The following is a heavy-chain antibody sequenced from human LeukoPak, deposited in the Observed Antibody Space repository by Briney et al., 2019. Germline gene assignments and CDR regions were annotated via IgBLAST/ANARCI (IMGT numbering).Heavy chain of an antibody. V-gene: IGHV4-59*01. J-gene: IGHJ3*02. CDR2: IYYSGST. Sequence: PSETLSLTCTVSGGSISSYYWSWIRQPPGKGLEWIGYIYYSGSTNYNPSLKSRVTISVDTSKNQFSLKLSSVTAADTAVYYCARESGVPAAPDAFDIWGQGTMVTVSS. D-gene: IGHD2-2*01. CDR3: ARESGVPAAPDAFDI. CDR1: GGSISSYY.